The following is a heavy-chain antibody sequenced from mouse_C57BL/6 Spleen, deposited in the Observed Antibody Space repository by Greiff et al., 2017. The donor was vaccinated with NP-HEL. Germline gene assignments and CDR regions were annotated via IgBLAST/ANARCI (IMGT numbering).Heavy chain of an antibody. CDR2: FHPYNDDT. V-gene: IGHV1-47*01. CDR1: GYTFTTYP. D-gene: IGHD2-5*01. J-gene: IGHJ1*03. Sequence: VQLQQSGAELVKPGASVKMSCKASGYTFTTYPIEWMKQNHGKSLEWIGNFHPYNDDTKYNEKFKGKATLTVEKSSSTVYLELSRLTSDDSAVYYCAMGPRGYSNYDWYFDVWGTGTTVTFSS. CDR3: AMGPRGYSNYDWYFDV.